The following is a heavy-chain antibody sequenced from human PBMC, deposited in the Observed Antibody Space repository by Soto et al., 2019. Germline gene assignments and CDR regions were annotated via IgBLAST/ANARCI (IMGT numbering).Heavy chain of an antibody. Sequence: ASVKVSCKASGYTFTCYYMHWVRQAPGQGLEWMGIINPSGGSTSYAQKFQGRVTMTRDTSTSTVYMELSSLRSEDTAVYYCARYYYDSSGYPFFDYWGQGTLVTVSS. CDR3: ARYYYDSSGYPFFDY. D-gene: IGHD3-22*01. J-gene: IGHJ4*02. CDR2: INPSGGST. CDR1: GYTFTCYY. V-gene: IGHV1-46*01.